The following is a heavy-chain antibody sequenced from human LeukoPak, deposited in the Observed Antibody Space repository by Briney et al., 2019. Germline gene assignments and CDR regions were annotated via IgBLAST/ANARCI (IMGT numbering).Heavy chain of an antibody. V-gene: IGHV4-59*01. CDR2: IYYSGST. CDR1: GGSISSYY. CDR3: ARADYSSSSDY. Sequence: SETLSLTCTVSGGSISSYYWSWIRRPPGKGLEWIGYIYYSGSTNYNPSLKSRVTISVDTSKNQFSLKLSSVTAADTAVYYCARADYSSSSDYWGQGTLVTVSS. J-gene: IGHJ4*02. D-gene: IGHD6-13*01.